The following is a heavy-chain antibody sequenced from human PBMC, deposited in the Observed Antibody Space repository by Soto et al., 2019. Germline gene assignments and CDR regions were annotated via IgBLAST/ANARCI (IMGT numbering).Heavy chain of an antibody. CDR3: TTWIQLWSFDY. D-gene: IGHD5-18*01. V-gene: IGHV3-73*02. CDR2: IRSKANSYAT. Sequence: EVQLVESGGGLVQPGGSLKLSCAASGFTFSGSAMHWVRQASGKGLEWVGRIRSKANSYATAYAASVKGRFTISRDDSKNTAYLQMNSLKTEDTAVYYCTTWIQLWSFDYWGQGTLFTVSS. J-gene: IGHJ4*02. CDR1: GFTFSGSA.